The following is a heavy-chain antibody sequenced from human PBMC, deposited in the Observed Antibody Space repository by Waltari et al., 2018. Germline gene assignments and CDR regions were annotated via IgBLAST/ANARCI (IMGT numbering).Heavy chain of an antibody. CDR3: AREDEYPDYYYYYYMDV. V-gene: IGHV1-69*04. CDR1: GGTFSSYA. Sequence: QVQLVQSGAEVKKPGSSVKVSCKASGGTFSSYAISWVRQAPGQGLEWMGGIIPILGIANYAQKFQGRVTITADESTSTAYMELSSLRSEDTAVYYCAREDEYPDYYYYYYMDVWGKGTTVTVSS. D-gene: IGHD6-6*01. J-gene: IGHJ6*03. CDR2: IIPILGIA.